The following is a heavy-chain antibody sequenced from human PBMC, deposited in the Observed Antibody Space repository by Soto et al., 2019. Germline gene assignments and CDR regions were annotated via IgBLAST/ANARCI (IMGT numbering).Heavy chain of an antibody. CDR3: ARGRYCLTGRYFPNWFDS. Sequence: SETLSLTCSVSGDSISTVDYFWAWIRQPPGQALEYIGYIYKSATTYYNPSFESRVAISLDTSKSQFSLNVTSVTAADTAVYFCARGRYCLTGRYFPNWFDSWGQGTLVTVYS. J-gene: IGHJ5*01. CDR1: GDSISTVDYF. CDR2: IYKSATT. V-gene: IGHV4-30-4*01. D-gene: IGHD7-27*01.